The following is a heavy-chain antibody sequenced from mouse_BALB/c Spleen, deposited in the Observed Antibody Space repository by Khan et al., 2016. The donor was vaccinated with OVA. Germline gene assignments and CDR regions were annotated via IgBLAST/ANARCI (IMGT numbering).Heavy chain of an antibody. V-gene: IGHV2-6-7*01. Sequence: QVQLKQSGPGLVAPSQSLSITCTVSGFSLTGYGVNWVRQPPGKGLEWLGVIWGDGSTDYNSALKSRLSISKDNSKSQVFLKMNSLQTDDTARYFCARELRPGGFAYWGQGTLVTVAA. CDR2: IWGDGST. CDR3: ARELRPGGFAY. CDR1: GFSLTGYG. J-gene: IGHJ3*01. D-gene: IGHD1-2*01.